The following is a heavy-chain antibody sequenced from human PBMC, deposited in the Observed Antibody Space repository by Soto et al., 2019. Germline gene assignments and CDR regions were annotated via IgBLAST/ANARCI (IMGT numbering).Heavy chain of an antibody. CDR1: GGSISSSSYY. J-gene: IGHJ6*04. CDR3: ARPWNSDTASTYGMDV. D-gene: IGHD5-18*01. V-gene: IGHV4-39*01. CDR2: IYYSGST. Sequence: PSETLSLTCTVSGGSISSSSYYWGWIRQPPGKGLEWIGSIYYSGSTYYNQSLKSRVTISVDTSKNQFSLKLSSVTAADTAVYYCARPWNSDTASTYGMDVWGKGTTVTVSS.